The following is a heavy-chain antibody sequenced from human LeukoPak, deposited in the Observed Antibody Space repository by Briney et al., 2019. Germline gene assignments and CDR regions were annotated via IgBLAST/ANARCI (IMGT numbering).Heavy chain of an antibody. CDR3: ARRQTVATDWFDP. CDR1: DGSVSSSSYY. Sequence: KPSETLSLTCTVSDGSVSSSSYYWGWIRQPPGKGLEWIGSIYYSGHTYYNPSLKSRVTMSVDTSKNQFFLKLSSVTAADTAVYYCARRQTVATDWFDPWGQGTLVTVSS. J-gene: IGHJ5*02. D-gene: IGHD2-15*01. CDR2: IYYSGHT. V-gene: IGHV4-39*01.